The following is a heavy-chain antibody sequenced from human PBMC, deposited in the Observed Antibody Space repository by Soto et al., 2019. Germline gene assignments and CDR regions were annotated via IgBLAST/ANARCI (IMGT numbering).Heavy chain of an antibody. Sequence: GGYLRLSFSASGFTFTNYAMHWVLHAPCNLLEWVAFISYDGSDKYYSDSVKGRFTISRDNSKNTLYLHMNSLRPDDTAVYHCERDRGRTAAGAYHYYQYAMDVWGPGITLTVSS. CDR2: ISYDGSDK. CDR1: GFTFTNYA. D-gene: IGHD6-13*01. V-gene: IGHV3-30*04. J-gene: IGHJ6*01. CDR3: ERDRGRTAAGAYHYYQYAMDV.